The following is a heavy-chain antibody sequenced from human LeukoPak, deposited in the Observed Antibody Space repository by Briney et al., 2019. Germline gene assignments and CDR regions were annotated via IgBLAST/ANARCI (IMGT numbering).Heavy chain of an antibody. CDR3: ASNVGSSWPPGDAFDI. D-gene: IGHD6-13*01. CDR2: IYPGDSDT. CDR1: GYSFTSYW. V-gene: IGHV5-51*01. J-gene: IGHJ3*02. Sequence: MHGESLKISCKGSGYSFTSYWIGWVRQMPGKGLEWMGIIYPGDSDTRYSPSFQGQVTISADKSISTAYLQWSSLKASDTAMYYCASNVGSSWPPGDAFDIWGQGTMVTVSS.